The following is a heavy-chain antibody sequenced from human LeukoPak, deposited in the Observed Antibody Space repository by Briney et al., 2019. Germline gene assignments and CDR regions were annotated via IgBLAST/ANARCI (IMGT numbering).Heavy chain of an antibody. V-gene: IGHV3-30*02. CDR3: AKDWSYRGSWYYFDY. J-gene: IGHJ4*02. D-gene: IGHD6-13*01. CDR2: IRYDGSNK. Sequence: PGGSLRLSCAASGFTFSNFGMHWVRQAPGKGLEWVAFIRYDGSNKYYVDSVKGRFTIPRDNSMNTLHLQMNSLRTEDTAVYYCAKDWSYRGSWYYFDYWGQGTLVTVSS. CDR1: GFTFSNFG.